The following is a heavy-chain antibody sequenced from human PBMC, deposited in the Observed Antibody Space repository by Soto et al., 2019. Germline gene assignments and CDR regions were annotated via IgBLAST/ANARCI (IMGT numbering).Heavy chain of an antibody. J-gene: IGHJ3*02. Sequence: XVCLRLSCAASGFTFSSYAMHWVRQAPGKGLEWVAVISYDGSNKYYADSVKGRFTISRDNSKNTLYLQMNSLRAEDTAVYYCARESRDGYNDAFDIWGQGTMVTVSS. V-gene: IGHV3-30-3*01. CDR1: GFTFSSYA. D-gene: IGHD5-12*01. CDR2: ISYDGSNK. CDR3: ARESRDGYNDAFDI.